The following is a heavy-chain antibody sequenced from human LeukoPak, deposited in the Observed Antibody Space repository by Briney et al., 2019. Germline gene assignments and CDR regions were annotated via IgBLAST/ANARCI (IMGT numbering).Heavy chain of an antibody. V-gene: IGHV1-46*01. CDR1: GYTFISYH. CDR3: ARGLDNPDY. Sequence: ASVKVSCKASGYTFISYHIHWVRQAPGQGLEWMGLINPSGGSTSYRQKFQGRVTMTRDTSTSTVYMELSSLRSEDTAVYYCARGLDNPDYWGQGTLVTVSS. D-gene: IGHD3/OR15-3a*01. J-gene: IGHJ4*02. CDR2: INPSGGST.